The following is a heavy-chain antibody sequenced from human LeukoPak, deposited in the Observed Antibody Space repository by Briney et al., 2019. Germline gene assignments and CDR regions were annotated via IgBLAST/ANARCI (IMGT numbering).Heavy chain of an antibody. Sequence: SQTLSLTCAISGDSVSSNSVTWNWIRQSPSRGLEWLGRTYYKSTWYNDYAVSVRGRITVNPDTSKNQFSLHLYSVTPEDTAVYYCARRLTQYDCFDPWGQGILVTVSS. CDR3: ARRLTQYDCFDP. CDR1: GDSVSSNSVT. D-gene: IGHD2-2*01. V-gene: IGHV6-1*01. CDR2: TYYKSTWYN. J-gene: IGHJ5*02.